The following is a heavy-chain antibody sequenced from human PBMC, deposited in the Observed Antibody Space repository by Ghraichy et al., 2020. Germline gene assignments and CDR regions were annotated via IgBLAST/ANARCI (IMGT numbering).Heavy chain of an antibody. V-gene: IGHV3-23*01. CDR3: AKDLSVVVPAAIFGPSYYYYGMDV. D-gene: IGHD2-2*01. CDR1: GFTFSSYA. CDR2: ISGSGGST. Sequence: GGSLRLSCAASGFTFSSYAMSWVRQAPGKGLEWVSAISGSGGSTYYADSVKGRFTISRDNSKNTLYLQMNSLRAEDTAVYYCAKDLSVVVPAAIFGPSYYYYGMDVWGQGTTVTVSS. J-gene: IGHJ6*02.